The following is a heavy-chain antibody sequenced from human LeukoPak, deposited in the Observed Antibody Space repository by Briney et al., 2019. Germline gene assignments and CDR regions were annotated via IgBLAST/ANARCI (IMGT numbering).Heavy chain of an antibody. CDR3: EVVVVAATRGHAFDI. D-gene: IGHD2-15*01. Sequence: GGSLRLSCAASGFTFSSYEMNWVRQAPGKGLEWVSYISSSGSTIYYTDSVQGQFTISRDNAKNSLYLQMNSLRAEDTAVYYCEVVVVAATRGHAFDIWGQGTMVTVSS. CDR2: ISSSGSTI. V-gene: IGHV3-48*03. J-gene: IGHJ3*02. CDR1: GFTFSSYE.